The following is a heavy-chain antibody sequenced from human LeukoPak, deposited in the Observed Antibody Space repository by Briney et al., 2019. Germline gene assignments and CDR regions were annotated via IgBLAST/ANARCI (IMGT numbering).Heavy chain of an antibody. CDR2: ISSSGSTI. J-gene: IGHJ4*02. V-gene: IGHV3-48*03. CDR3: ARGPYCSGGSCPPPSFDY. Sequence: GGSLRLSCAASGFTFSSYEMNWVRQAPGKGLEWVSYISSSGSTIYYADSVKGRFTISRDNAKNSLYLQMNSLRAEDTAVYYCARGPYCSGGSCPPPSFDYWGQGTLVTVSS. D-gene: IGHD2-15*01. CDR1: GFTFSSYE.